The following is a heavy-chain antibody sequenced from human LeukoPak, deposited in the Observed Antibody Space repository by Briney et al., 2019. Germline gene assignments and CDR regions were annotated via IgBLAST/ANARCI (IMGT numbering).Heavy chain of an antibody. D-gene: IGHD1-1*01. V-gene: IGHV1-8*01. CDR2: MNPNSGNT. Sequence: ASVKVSCEASGYTFTSQDINWVRQATGQGLEWMGWMNPNSGNTGYAQKFQGRVIMTRDTSINTAYMELYSLRSDDTAVYYCARGYSSTMRTTGNDYWGQGTLVTVSS. CDR3: ARGYSSTMRTTGNDY. J-gene: IGHJ4*02. CDR1: GYTFTSQD.